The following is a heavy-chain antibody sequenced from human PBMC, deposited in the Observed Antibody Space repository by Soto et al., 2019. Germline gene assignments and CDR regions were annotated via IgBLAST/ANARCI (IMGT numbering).Heavy chain of an antibody. CDR1: GFIFSSYA. V-gene: IGHV3-23*01. CDR2: ITGSSDYT. Sequence: GGSLRLSCEASGFIFSSYAMNWVRQAPGKGLQWVSSITGSSDYTSYIASVRGRFTISRDNSKNTLYLQMNSLRAEETAVYFCAKEQTTGAHYALDCWSQGTLVPSPQ. CDR3: AKEQTTGAHYALDC. D-gene: IGHD2-8*02. J-gene: IGHJ4*02.